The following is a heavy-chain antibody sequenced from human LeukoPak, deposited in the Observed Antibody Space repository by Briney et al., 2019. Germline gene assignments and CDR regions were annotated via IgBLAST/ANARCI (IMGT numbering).Heavy chain of an antibody. CDR1: GYPFTSYD. CDR3: ARNPIRTYYDFWSGYSNWFDP. J-gene: IGHJ5*02. Sequence: ASVKVSCKASGYPFTSYDINWVRQATGQGLEWMGWMNPNSGNTGYAQKFQGRVTITRNTSISTAYMELSSLRSEDTAVYYCARNPIRTYYDFWSGYSNWFDPWGQGTLVTVSS. CDR2: MNPNSGNT. D-gene: IGHD3-3*01. V-gene: IGHV1-8*03.